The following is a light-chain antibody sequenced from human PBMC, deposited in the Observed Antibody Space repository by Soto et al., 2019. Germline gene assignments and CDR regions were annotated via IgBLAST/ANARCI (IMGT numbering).Light chain of an antibody. CDR2: GNN. V-gene: IGLV1-40*01. J-gene: IGLJ3*02. Sequence: QSVLTQPPSVSGAPGQRVTISCTGSSSNIGAGYDIHWYQQVPGTAPKLLIYGNNNRPSGVPDRFSGSKSGTSASLAITGLQAEAEADYYRQSYDISLSGSRVFGGGTKVTVL. CDR3: QSYDISLSGSRV. CDR1: SSNIGAGYD.